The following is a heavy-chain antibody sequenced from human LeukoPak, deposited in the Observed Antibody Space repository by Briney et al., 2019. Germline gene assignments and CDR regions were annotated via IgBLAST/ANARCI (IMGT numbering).Heavy chain of an antibody. CDR3: AKDLWGGYDFDY. Sequence: GGSLRLSCAASGFTFSSYSMNWVRQAPGKGLEWVSSISSSSSYIYYADSVKGRFTISRDNAKNSLYLQMNSLRAEDTAVYYCAKDLWGGYDFDYWGQGTLVTVSS. V-gene: IGHV3-21*01. CDR2: ISSSSSYI. D-gene: IGHD3-16*01. J-gene: IGHJ4*02. CDR1: GFTFSSYS.